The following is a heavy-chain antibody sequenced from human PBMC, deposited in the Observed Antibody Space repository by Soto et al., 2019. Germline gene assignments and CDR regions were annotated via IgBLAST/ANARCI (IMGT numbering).Heavy chain of an antibody. CDR3: ARAWGYYFDY. J-gene: IGHJ4*02. D-gene: IGHD3-16*01. Sequence: PSETLSLTCTVSGDSISSNNNYWSWIRQPPGKGLEWIGYIYYSGSTNYNPSLKSRVTISVDTSKNQFSLKLSSVTAADTAVYYCARAWGYYFDYWGQGTLVTVSS. CDR2: IYYSGST. V-gene: IGHV4-61*01. CDR1: GDSISSNNNY.